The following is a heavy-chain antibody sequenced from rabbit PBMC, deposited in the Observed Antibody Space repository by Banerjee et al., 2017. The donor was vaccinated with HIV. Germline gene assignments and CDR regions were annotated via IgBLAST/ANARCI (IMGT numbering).Heavy chain of an antibody. V-gene: IGHV1S45*01. CDR3: ARDLAGVIGWNFNL. CDR1: GFDFSGNA. Sequence: QERLEESGGDLVKPEGSLTLTCKASGFDFSGNALCWFRQAPGKGPEWIGTIYAGSTGTTYYASWAKGRFTISKTSSTTVTLQMTSLTAADTATYFCARDLAGVIGWNFNLWGQGTLVTVS. D-gene: IGHD4-1*01. CDR2: IYAGSTGTT. J-gene: IGHJ4*01.